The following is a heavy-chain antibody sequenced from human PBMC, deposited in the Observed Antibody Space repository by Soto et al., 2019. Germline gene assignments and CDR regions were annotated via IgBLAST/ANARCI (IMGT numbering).Heavy chain of an antibody. CDR2: IYGGGRT. Sequence: XGSLRVPCEAAGFTVSNTYMSWIRQAPGRGLEWVSIIYGGGRTYYTDSVKGRFTISKDNSRNTVYLQMNSLRAEDTALYYCAKRFNWNSVDYWGQGTLVTVYS. J-gene: IGHJ4*02. V-gene: IGHV3-53*01. CDR1: GFTVSNTY. D-gene: IGHD1-20*01. CDR3: AKRFNWNSVDY.